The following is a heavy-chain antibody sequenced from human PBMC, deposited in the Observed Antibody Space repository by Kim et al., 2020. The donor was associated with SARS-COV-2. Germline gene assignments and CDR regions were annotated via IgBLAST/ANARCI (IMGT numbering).Heavy chain of an antibody. Sequence: SETLSLTCAVYGGSFSGYYWSWIRQPPGKGLEWIGEINHSGSTNYNPSLKSRVTISVDTSKNQFSLKLSSVTAADTAVYYCARGSLGYCSGGSCYSGSYYYYYYGMDVWGQGTTVTVSS. CDR2: INHSGST. J-gene: IGHJ6*02. D-gene: IGHD2-15*01. CDR3: ARGSLGYCSGGSCYSGSYYYYYYGMDV. CDR1: GGSFSGYY. V-gene: IGHV4-34*01.